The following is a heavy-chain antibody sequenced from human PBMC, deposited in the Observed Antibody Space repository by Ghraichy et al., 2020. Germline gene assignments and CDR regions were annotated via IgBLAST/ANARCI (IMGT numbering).Heavy chain of an antibody. V-gene: IGHV3-23*01. CDR3: AHIPAAMFYYKSDMDV. CDR1: GFTFSSYA. CDR2: ISGSGGST. J-gene: IGHJ6*02. D-gene: IGHD2-2*01. Sequence: GGSLRLSCAVSGFTFSSYAMSWVRQAPGKGLEWVSAISGSGGSTYYADSVKGRVIISRDNSKNTLDLQMTNLRAEDTAVYYCAHIPAAMFYYKSDMDVWGQGTTVTVSS.